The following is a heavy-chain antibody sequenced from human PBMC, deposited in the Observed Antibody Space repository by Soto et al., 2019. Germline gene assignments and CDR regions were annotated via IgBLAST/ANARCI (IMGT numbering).Heavy chain of an antibody. D-gene: IGHD6-6*01. CDR2: IYPGDSDT. V-gene: IGHV5-51*01. Sequence: GESLKISCKGSGYSFTSYWIGWVRQMPGKGLEWMGIIYPGDSDTRYSPSFQGQVTISADKSISTAYLQWSSLKASDTAMYYCARLEYSSSSRYYYYYGMDVWGQGTTVTVSS. CDR1: GYSFTSYW. J-gene: IGHJ6*02. CDR3: ARLEYSSSSRYYYYYGMDV.